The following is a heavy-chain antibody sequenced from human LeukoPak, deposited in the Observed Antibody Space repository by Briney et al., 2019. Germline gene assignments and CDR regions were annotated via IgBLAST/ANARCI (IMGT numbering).Heavy chain of an antibody. CDR1: GYTFTSYG. J-gene: IGHJ3*02. V-gene: IGHV1-2*02. CDR2: INPNSGGT. CDR3: ARVAGGYDWDAFDI. Sequence: ASVKVSCKASGYTFTSYGISWVRQAPGQGLEWMGWINPNSGGTNYAQKFQGRVTMTRDTSISTAYMELSRLRSDDTAVYYCARVAGGYDWDAFDIWGQGTMVTVSS. D-gene: IGHD5-12*01.